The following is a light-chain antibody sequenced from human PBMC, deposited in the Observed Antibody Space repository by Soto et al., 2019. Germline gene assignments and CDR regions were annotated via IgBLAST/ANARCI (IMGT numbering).Light chain of an antibody. J-gene: IGKJ1*01. V-gene: IGKV3-20*01. CDR3: QQYGSSPRT. CDR1: QSVNNNY. CDR2: DAS. Sequence: EIVLTQSPGTLSLSPGERATLSCRSSQSVNNNYLAWYQQKPGQAPRLLIYDASSRATGIPDRFSGSGSGTDFTLPVSRLEPEDFAVYYCQQYGSSPRTFGLGTKVEIK.